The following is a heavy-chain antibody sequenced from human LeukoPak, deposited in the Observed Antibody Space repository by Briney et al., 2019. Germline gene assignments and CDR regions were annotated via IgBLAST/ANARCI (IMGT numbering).Heavy chain of an antibody. CDR1: GYTFTSYD. Sequence: ASVKVSCKASGYTFTSYDINWVRQATGQGLEWMGWMNPNSGNTGYAQKLQGRVTMTTDTSTSTAYMELRSLRSDDTAVYYCAREFLWFGELTPHFDYWGQGTLVTVSS. CDR2: MNPNSGNT. CDR3: AREFLWFGELTPHFDY. J-gene: IGHJ4*01. V-gene: IGHV1-8*01. D-gene: IGHD3-10*01.